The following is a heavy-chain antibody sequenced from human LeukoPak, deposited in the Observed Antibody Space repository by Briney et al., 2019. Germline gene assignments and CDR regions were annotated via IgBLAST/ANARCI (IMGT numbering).Heavy chain of an antibody. CDR3: ARDLQLGGRSYYFDY. CDR2: ISYDGRNK. Sequence: GGSLRLSCAASGFTFSTYGMHWVRQAPGKGLEWVAVISYDGRNKYYADSVKGRFTTSRDNSKNTLNLQMNSLRAEDTAVYYCARDLQLGGRSYYFDYWGQGTLVTVSS. J-gene: IGHJ4*02. CDR1: GFTFSTYG. V-gene: IGHV3-30*03. D-gene: IGHD5-24*01.